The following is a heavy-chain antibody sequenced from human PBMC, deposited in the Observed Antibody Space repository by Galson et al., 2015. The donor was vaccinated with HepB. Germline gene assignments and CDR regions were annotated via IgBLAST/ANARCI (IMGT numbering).Heavy chain of an antibody. V-gene: IGHV3-66*01. D-gene: IGHD2-21*02. Sequence: SLRLSCAASGFTVSSNYMSWVRQAPGKGLEWVSVIYSGGSTYYADSVKGRFTISRDNSKNTLYLQMNSLRAEDTAVYYCARLCGGDCYPQGWYFDLWGRGTLVTVSS. CDR2: IYSGGST. CDR3: ARLCGGDCYPQGWYFDL. CDR1: GFTVSSNY. J-gene: IGHJ2*01.